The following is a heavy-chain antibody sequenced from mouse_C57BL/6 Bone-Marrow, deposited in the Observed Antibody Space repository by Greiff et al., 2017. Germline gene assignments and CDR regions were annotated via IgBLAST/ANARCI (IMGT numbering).Heavy chain of an antibody. V-gene: IGHV1-81*01. J-gene: IGHJ3*01. Sequence: VQRVESGAELARPGASVKLSCKASGYTFTSYGISWVKQRTGQGLEWIGEIYPRSGNTYYNEKFKGKATLTADKSSSTAYMELRSLTSEDSAVYFCARRNLGAWFAYWGQGTLVTVSA. CDR3: ARRNLGAWFAY. CDR1: GYTFTSYG. CDR2: IYPRSGNT. D-gene: IGHD4-1*01.